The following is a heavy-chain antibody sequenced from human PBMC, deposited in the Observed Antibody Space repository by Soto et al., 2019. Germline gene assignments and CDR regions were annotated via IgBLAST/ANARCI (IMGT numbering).Heavy chain of an antibody. CDR3: ARDIYSSSWYADYYYYGMDV. D-gene: IGHD6-13*01. CDR2: INPNSGGT. V-gene: IGHV1-2*04. CDR1: GYTFTGYY. Sequence: EASVKVSCKASGYTFTGYYMHWVRQAPGQGLEWMGWINPNSGGTNYAQKFQGWVTMTRDTSISTAYMELSRLRSDDTAVYYCARDIYSSSWYADYYYYGMDVWGQGTTVTVSS. J-gene: IGHJ6*02.